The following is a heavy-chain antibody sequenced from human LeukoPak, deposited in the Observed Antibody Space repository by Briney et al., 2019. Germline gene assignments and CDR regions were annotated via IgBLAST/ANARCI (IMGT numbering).Heavy chain of an antibody. Sequence: GGSLRLSCAASGFTFSGSAMPWVRQASGKGLEWVGRIRSKANSYATAYAASVKGRFTISRDDSKNTAYLQMNSLKTEDTAVYYCTRHGGDYVWGSYRYSDDFDYWGQGTLVTVSS. J-gene: IGHJ4*02. V-gene: IGHV3-73*01. D-gene: IGHD3-16*02. CDR3: TRHGGDYVWGSYRYSDDFDY. CDR2: IRSKANSYAT. CDR1: GFTFSGSA.